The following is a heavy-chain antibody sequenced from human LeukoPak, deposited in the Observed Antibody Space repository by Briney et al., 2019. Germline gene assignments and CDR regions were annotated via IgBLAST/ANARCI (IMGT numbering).Heavy chain of an antibody. CDR2: INTNTGNP. CDR3: AVLDSVYDDDY. CDR1: GYTFTSYA. D-gene: IGHD5/OR15-5a*01. V-gene: IGHV7-4-1*02. J-gene: IGHJ4*02. Sequence: ASVKVSCKASGYTFTSYAMNWVRQAPGEGLEWMGWINTNTGNPTYAQGFTGRFVFSLDTSVSTAYLQISSLKAEDTAVYYCAVLDSVYDDDYWGQGPLVTVSS.